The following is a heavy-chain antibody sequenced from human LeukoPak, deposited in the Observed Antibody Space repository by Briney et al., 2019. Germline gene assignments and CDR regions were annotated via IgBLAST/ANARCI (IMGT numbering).Heavy chain of an antibody. J-gene: IGHJ3*01. D-gene: IGHD2-2*01. CDR1: GGSFSGYY. CDR3: ARMAPTARRHNAFDF. CDR2: LYHGGST. V-gene: IGHV4-34*01. Sequence: SETLSLTCAVYGGSFSGYYWGWIRQPPGKGLEWIGSLYHGGSTYFNPSLKSRVTISVDTSKNQFSLQLSSVTAADTAVYFCARMAPTARRHNAFDFWGQGTVVTVSS.